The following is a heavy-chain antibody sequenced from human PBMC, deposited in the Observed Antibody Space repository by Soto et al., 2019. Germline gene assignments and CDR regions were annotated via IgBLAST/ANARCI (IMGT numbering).Heavy chain of an antibody. CDR3: ARGETGDSYYYYGMDV. J-gene: IGHJ6*02. D-gene: IGHD7-27*01. Sequence: ASVKVSCKASGGTFSSYAISWVRQAPGQGLEWMGGIIPIFGTANYAQKFQGRVTITADESTSTAYMELSSLRSEDTAVYYCARGETGDSYYYYGMDVWGQGTTVTVSS. CDR2: IIPIFGTA. V-gene: IGHV1-69*13. CDR1: GGTFSSYA.